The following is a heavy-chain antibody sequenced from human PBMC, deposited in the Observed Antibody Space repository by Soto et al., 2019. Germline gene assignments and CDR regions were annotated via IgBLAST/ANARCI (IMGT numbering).Heavy chain of an antibody. V-gene: IGHV1-69*01. CDR3: ARIVTVLRALLSRSAHGLEV. Sequence: QVQLVQSGAEVKKPGSSVKVSCRASGDTFSSDAINWVRQVPGQGLEWMGRIIPLFGTATYAQKFQGSVTMPADGSTNTAYVALSSLPSADTSVYYCARIVTVLRALLSRSAHGLEVWCQCTAACFSS. CDR2: IIPLFGTA. J-gene: IGHJ6*02. D-gene: IGHD4-17*01. CDR1: GDTFSSDA.